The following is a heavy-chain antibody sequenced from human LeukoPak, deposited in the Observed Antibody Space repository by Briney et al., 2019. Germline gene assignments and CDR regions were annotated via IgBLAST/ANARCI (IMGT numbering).Heavy chain of an antibody. CDR1: GGSISSSSYY. CDR2: IYYSGST. Sequence: ETSETLSLTCTVSGGSISSSSYYWGWIRRPPGKGLEWIGSIYYSGSTYYNPSLKSRVTISVDTSKNQFSLKLSSVTAADTAVYYCARGKTKYSSSWYAWTWFDPWGQGTLVTVSS. J-gene: IGHJ5*02. D-gene: IGHD6-13*01. V-gene: IGHV4-39*07. CDR3: ARGKTKYSSSWYAWTWFDP.